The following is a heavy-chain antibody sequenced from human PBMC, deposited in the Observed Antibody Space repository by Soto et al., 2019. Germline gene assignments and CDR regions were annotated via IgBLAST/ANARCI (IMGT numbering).Heavy chain of an antibody. J-gene: IGHJ4*02. CDR1: GGSISSSSYY. V-gene: IGHV4-39*01. Sequence: SETLSLPCTVSGGSISSSSYYWGWIRQPPGKGLEWIGSIYYSGSTYYNPSLKSRVTISVDTSKNQFSLKLSSVTAADTAVYYCARHPRGRLGSSSVGYFDYWGQGTLVTVSS. CDR3: ARHPRGRLGSSSVGYFDY. CDR2: IYYSGST. D-gene: IGHD6-6*01.